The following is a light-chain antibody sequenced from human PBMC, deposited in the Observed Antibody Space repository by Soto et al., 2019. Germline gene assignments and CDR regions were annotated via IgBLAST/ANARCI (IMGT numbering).Light chain of an antibody. CDR2: LEGSGSY. V-gene: IGLV4-60*03. Sequence: QLVLTQSSSASASLGSSVKLTCTLSSGHSSYNIAWHQQQPGKAPRYLMKLEGSGSYNKGSGVPDRFSGSSSGAERYLTISNLQSEDEADYYCETWDSNTWVFGGGTKLTVL. CDR1: SGHSSYN. J-gene: IGLJ3*02. CDR3: ETWDSNTWV.